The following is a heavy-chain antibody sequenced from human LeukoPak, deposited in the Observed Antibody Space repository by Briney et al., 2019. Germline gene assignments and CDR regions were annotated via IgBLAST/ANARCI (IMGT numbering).Heavy chain of an antibody. J-gene: IGHJ5*02. CDR2: ISSSSSYI. V-gene: IGHV3-21*01. CDR3: ARVATGSYDWFDP. D-gene: IGHD3-10*01. CDR1: GFTFS. Sequence: GGSLRLSCAASGFTFSMNWVRQAPGKGLEWVSSISSSSSYIYYADSVKGRFTISRDNAKNSLYLQMNSLRAEDTAVYFCARVATGSYDWFDPWGQGTLVTVSS.